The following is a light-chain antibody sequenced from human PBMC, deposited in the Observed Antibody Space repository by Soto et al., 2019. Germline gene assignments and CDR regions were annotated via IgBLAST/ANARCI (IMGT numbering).Light chain of an antibody. CDR3: QQSYSTPPMYT. J-gene: IGKJ2*01. Sequence: DIRMTQSPSSLSASVGDRVTITCRASQSISSYLNWYQQKPGKAPKLLIYAASSLQSGVPSSFSGSGSGTDFTITISSLQPEDFATYYCQQSYSTPPMYTFGQGTKLEIK. CDR1: QSISSY. CDR2: AAS. V-gene: IGKV1-39*01.